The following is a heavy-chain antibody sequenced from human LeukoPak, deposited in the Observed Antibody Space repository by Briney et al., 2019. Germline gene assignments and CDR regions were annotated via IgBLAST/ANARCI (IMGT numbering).Heavy chain of an antibody. V-gene: IGHV3-48*01. CDR1: GFTFRRYS. CDR2: ISSSSSII. Sequence: GGSLSLSCAASGFTFRRYSMNGVRQAPGKGLEGVSYISSSSSIIYYADSVKGRFTISRDNAKNSLYLQMNSLRAEDTAVYYCARPSGYGGNSGYGYWGQGTLVTVSS. CDR3: ARPSGYGGNSGYGY. J-gene: IGHJ4*02. D-gene: IGHD4-23*01.